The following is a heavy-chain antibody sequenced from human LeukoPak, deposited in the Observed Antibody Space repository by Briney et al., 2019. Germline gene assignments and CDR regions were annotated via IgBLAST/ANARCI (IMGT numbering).Heavy chain of an antibody. CDR1: GFTFSSYG. Sequence: GGSLRLSCAASGFTFSSYGMHWVRQAPGKGLEWVAFIRYDGSNKYYADSVKGRFTISRDNSKNTLYLQMNSLRAEDTAVYYCAKANFRQLVHGWFDPWGQGTLVTVSS. CDR3: AKANFRQLVHGWFDP. V-gene: IGHV3-30*02. D-gene: IGHD6-13*01. J-gene: IGHJ5*02. CDR2: IRYDGSNK.